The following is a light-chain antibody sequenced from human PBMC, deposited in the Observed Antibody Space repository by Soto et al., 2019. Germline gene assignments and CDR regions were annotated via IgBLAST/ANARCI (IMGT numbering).Light chain of an antibody. J-gene: IGKJ2*01. CDR2: GAF. V-gene: IGKV3-15*01. Sequence: EIVLTQSPATLSVSPGEGATLSCRTSQIIGTNLAWYQQKPGQAPRLLIYGAFIRAPGFPGRFRGTGSGSEFTLTISSLQSEDGALYFCQQYDKWPYTFGQGTNLELK. CDR1: QIIGTN. CDR3: QQYDKWPYT.